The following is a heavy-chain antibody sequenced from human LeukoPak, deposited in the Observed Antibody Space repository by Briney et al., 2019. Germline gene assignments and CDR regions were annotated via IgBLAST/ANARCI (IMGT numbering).Heavy chain of an antibody. CDR3: ARGFSIDY. CDR1: GLTFSNYW. D-gene: IGHD3-3*01. CDR2: MKEDGSQK. V-gene: IGHV3-7*03. J-gene: IGHJ4*02. Sequence: GGSLRLSCVASGLTFSNYWMSWVRQAPGKGLQWVANMKEDGSQKHYVDSVKGRFTISRDNAKNSLFLQMNSLGIEDTAVYYCARGFSIDYWGQGSLVTVSS.